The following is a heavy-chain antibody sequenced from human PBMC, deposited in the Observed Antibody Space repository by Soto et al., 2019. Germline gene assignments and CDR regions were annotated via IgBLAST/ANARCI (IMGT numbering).Heavy chain of an antibody. V-gene: IGHV3-21*01. Sequence: KPVGSLRLSCAASGFTFSSYSMNWVRQAPGKGLEWVSSISSSSSYIYYADSVKGRFTISRDNAKNSLYLQMNSLRAEDTAVYYCAHIAVAGKISAWRGMDVWGQGTTVTVSS. CDR2: ISSSSSYI. D-gene: IGHD6-19*01. CDR3: AHIAVAGKISAWRGMDV. CDR1: GFTFSSYS. J-gene: IGHJ6*02.